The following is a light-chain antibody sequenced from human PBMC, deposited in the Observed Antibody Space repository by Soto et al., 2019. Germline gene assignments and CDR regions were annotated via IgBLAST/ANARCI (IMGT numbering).Light chain of an antibody. J-gene: IGKJ4*01. Sequence: EIVMTQSPATLSVSPGERATLSCRASQSLSNNLAWYQQKVGLAPRLLVYHASTRATGIPARFSGSGSGTDFPVTIHSLQSEDFAVYYCQQYNRWPLTFGGGTRVEIK. V-gene: IGKV3-15*01. CDR1: QSLSNN. CDR3: QQYNRWPLT. CDR2: HAS.